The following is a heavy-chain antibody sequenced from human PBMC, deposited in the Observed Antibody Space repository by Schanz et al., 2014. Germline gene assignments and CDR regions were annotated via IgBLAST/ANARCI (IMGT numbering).Heavy chain of an antibody. Sequence: QVQLVQSGAEVKKPGAPVKVSCKASGYTFIGYYMHWVRQAPGQGLEWMGWIGGSDGNTNFAQKFQGRVTMTTDTSTSTVYMELRSLTSDDSAVYYCARDRDQWDGNYLDYWGQGALVTVSS. V-gene: IGHV1-18*04. J-gene: IGHJ4*02. CDR1: GYTFIGYY. CDR3: ARDRDQWDGNYLDY. CDR2: IGGSDGNT. D-gene: IGHD1-26*01.